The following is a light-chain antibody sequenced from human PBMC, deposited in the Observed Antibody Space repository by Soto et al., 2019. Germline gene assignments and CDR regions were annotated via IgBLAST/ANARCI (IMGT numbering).Light chain of an antibody. CDR3: QSYDSTLSARYV. J-gene: IGLJ1*01. CDR1: SSNIGAGYD. V-gene: IGLV1-40*01. CDR2: GNT. Sequence: QSVLTHPPSVSGAPGQRVTISCTGSSSNIGAGYDVHWYQQRPGTAPKLLIFGNTNRPSGVPDRFSGSKSGTSASLAITGLQAEDEGDYYCQSYDSTLSARYVFGTGTKVTV.